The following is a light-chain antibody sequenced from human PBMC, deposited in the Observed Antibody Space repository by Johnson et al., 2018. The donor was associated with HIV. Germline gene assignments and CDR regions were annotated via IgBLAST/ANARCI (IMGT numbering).Light chain of an antibody. CDR3: GTWDSSLSVYV. V-gene: IGLV1-51*01. Sequence: QSVLTQPPSVSAAPGQKVTISCSGSNSNIVNIYISWYQQLPGAAPKLFIYDNHKRPSGIPDRFSGSKSGTSATLAITALQTGDEADYYCGTWDSSLSVYVFGTGTTVTVL. J-gene: IGLJ1*01. CDR2: DNH. CDR1: NSNIVNIY.